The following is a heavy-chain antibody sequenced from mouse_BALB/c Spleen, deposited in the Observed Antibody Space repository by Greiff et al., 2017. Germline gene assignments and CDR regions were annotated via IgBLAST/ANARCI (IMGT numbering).Heavy chain of an antibody. Sequence: EVKLMESGPSLVKPSQTLSLTCSVTGDSITSGYWNWVRKFPGNKLEYMGYISYSGSTYYNPPLKSRISITRDTSKNQYYLQLNSVTTEDTATYYCARYYDYDGFDYWGQGTTLTVSA. CDR2: ISYSGST. V-gene: IGHV3-8*02. D-gene: IGHD2-4*01. CDR1: GDSITSGY. CDR3: ARYYDYDGFDY. J-gene: IGHJ2*01.